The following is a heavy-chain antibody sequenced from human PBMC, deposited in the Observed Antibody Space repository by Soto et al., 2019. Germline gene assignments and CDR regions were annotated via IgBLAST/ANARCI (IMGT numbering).Heavy chain of an antibody. Sequence: QVQLQESGPGLVKPSQTLSLTCTVSGGSINSGGYYWSWIRQHPGKGLEWIGYIYNSGSTYYNPYFKIRVTISVDTSKNQFSLKLSSVTAADTAVYCCARGITMVRGVIHTPYFDYWGQGTLVTVSS. CDR2: IYNSGST. D-gene: IGHD3-10*01. CDR3: ARGITMVRGVIHTPYFDY. V-gene: IGHV4-31*03. J-gene: IGHJ4*02. CDR1: GGSINSGGYY.